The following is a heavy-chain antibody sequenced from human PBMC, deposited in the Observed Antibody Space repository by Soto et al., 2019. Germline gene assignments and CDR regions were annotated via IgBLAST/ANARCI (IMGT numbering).Heavy chain of an antibody. CDR1: GFTFSTYS. J-gene: IGHJ4*02. D-gene: IGHD7-27*01. CDR2: ISSSSNYI. CDR3: ARYWGSNANFHY. Sequence: GGSLRLSCAASGFTFSTYSMNWVRQAPGKGLEWVSSISSSSNYIYYADSLKGRFTISRDNAKNSLYLQTNSLRAEDAAVYYCARYWGSNANFHYWGQGTLVTVSS. V-gene: IGHV3-21*01.